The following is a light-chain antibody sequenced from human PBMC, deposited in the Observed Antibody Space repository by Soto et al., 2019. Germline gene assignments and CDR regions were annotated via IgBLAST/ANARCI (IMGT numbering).Light chain of an antibody. CDR3: QSYDNTKAI. J-gene: IGLJ2*01. V-gene: IGLV6-57*02. Sequence: NFMLTQPHSVSESPGKTVTISCTGSSGSIASNYVQWYQQRPGSAPTTVIYEDDQRPSGVPDRFSASIDSSSNSASLTISGLKTEDEADYYCQSYDNTKAIFGGGTKVTVL. CDR1: SGSIASNY. CDR2: EDD.